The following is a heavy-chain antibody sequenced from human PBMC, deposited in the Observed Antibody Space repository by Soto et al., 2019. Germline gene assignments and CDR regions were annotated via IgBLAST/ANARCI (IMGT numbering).Heavy chain of an antibody. J-gene: IGHJ4*02. D-gene: IGHD3-22*01. CDR2: ISAYNGNT. Sequence: ASVKVSCKACGYSFTSYGISWVRQAPGQGLEWMGWISAYNGNTNYAQKLQGRVTMTTDTSTSTAYMELRSLRSDDTAVYYCAREKQYYYDSSGYGFWGQGTLVTVSS. CDR1: GYSFTSYG. CDR3: AREKQYYYDSSGYGF. V-gene: IGHV1-18*01.